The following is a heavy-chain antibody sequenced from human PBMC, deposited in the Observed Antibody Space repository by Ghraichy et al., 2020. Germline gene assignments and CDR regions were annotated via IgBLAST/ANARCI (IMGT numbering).Heavy chain of an antibody. CDR1: GFTFSSYA. D-gene: IGHD2-15*01. J-gene: IGHJ4*02. V-gene: IGHV3-23*01. Sequence: GGSLRLSCAASGFTFSSYAMSWVRQAPGKGLEWVSAISGSGGSTYYADSVKGRFTISRDNSKNTLYLQMNSLRAEDTAVYYCAKDSSLGYCSGGSCYSGGYWGQGTLVTVSS. CDR3: AKDSSLGYCSGGSCYSGGY. CDR2: ISGSGGST.